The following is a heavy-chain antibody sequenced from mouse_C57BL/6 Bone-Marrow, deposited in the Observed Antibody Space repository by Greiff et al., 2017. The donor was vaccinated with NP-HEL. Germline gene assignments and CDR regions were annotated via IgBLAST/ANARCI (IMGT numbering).Heavy chain of an antibody. Sequence: EVKVEESGPGMVKPSQSLSLTCTVTGYSITSGYDWHWIRHFPGNKLEWIGYISYSGSTNHNPSLKSRISITHDTSKNHFFLKLNSVTTEDTATYYCAREGNYGFDYWGQGTTLTVSS. J-gene: IGHJ2*01. V-gene: IGHV3-1*01. CDR3: AREGNYGFDY. CDR1: GYSITSGYD. CDR2: ISYSGST. D-gene: IGHD2-1*01.